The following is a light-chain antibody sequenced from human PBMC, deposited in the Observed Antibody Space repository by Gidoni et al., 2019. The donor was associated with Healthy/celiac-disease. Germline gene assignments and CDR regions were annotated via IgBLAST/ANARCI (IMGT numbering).Light chain of an antibody. CDR1: QSVLYSSNNKNY. CDR3: RQYYSTPRT. Sequence: DIVMTQSPDSLAVSLGERATINCKSSQSVLYSSNNKNYLAWYQQKPGQPPKLLIYWASTRESGVPDRFSGSGSGTDFTLTISSLQAEDVAVYYCRQYYSTPRTFXQXTKVXIK. CDR2: WAS. J-gene: IGKJ1*01. V-gene: IGKV4-1*01.